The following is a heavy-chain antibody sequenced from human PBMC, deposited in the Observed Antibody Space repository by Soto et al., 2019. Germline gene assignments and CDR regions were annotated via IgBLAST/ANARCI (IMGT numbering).Heavy chain of an antibody. D-gene: IGHD3-3*01. CDR1: GFPFTGYA. CDR2: IRVEGNSYAT. V-gene: IGHV3-73*01. Sequence: GGSLRLSCAASGFPFTGYAVDWVRQASGKGLEWVGRIRVEGNSYATAYAESVKGRFTMSRDESKKAAYLQMNSLKTEDQAVYLCTRNNGVRFLEWPHSNYYAMDVWGHGTTVTVSS. CDR3: TRNNGVRFLEWPHSNYYAMDV. J-gene: IGHJ6*02.